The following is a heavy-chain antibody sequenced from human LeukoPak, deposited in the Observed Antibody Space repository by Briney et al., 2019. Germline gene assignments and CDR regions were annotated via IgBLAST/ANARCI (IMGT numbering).Heavy chain of an antibody. Sequence: SGGSVTLSCAASGFTLSSFGKHWLRQAPGKGLEWVVDISYDGSNKYSADSEKGRFTISRDNSKNILYLQINGLRAEDTAVYCSATDHGLHYGADFDYWGQGTMVTVSS. D-gene: IGHD4-17*01. CDR1: GFTLSSFG. J-gene: IGHJ4*02. CDR3: ATDHGLHYGADFDY. CDR2: ISYDGSNK. V-gene: IGHV3-30*03.